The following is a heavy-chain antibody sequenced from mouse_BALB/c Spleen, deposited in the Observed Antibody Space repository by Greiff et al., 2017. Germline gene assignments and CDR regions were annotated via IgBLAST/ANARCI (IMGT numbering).Heavy chain of an antibody. CDR2: IWGDGST. CDR3: AREGSMITTEYYFDY. V-gene: IGHV2-6-7*01. Sequence: VKLMESGPGLVAPSQSLSITCTVSGFSLTGYGVNWVRQPPGKGLEWLGMIWGDGSTDYNSALKSRLSISKDNSKSQIFLKMNSLQTDDTARYYCAREGSMITTEYYFDYWGQGTTLTVSS. J-gene: IGHJ2*01. D-gene: IGHD2-4*01. CDR1: GFSLTGYG.